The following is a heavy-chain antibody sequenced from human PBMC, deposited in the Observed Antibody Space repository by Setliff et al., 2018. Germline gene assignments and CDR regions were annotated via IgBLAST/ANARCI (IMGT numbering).Heavy chain of an antibody. Sequence: SETLSLTCTVSGASVTSFDYYWSWIRQPPGKGLEYIGHISHGVSTSYSPSLKSRLSISADTSKNQFSLKLTSVTAADTAVYYCARTHCTTTSCFYFHYWGQGTEVTVSS. V-gene: IGHV4-30-4*01. CDR1: GASVTSFDYY. J-gene: IGHJ4*02. CDR3: ARTHCTTTSCFYFHY. CDR2: ISHGVST. D-gene: IGHD2-2*01.